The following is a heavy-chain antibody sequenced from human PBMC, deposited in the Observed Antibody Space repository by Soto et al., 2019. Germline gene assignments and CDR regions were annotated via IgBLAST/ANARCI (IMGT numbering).Heavy chain of an antibody. Sequence: EVQLLESGGGLVQPGGSLRLSCAASGFTFSTYAMAWVRQAPGKGLEWVSSISSSSGSTFYADSVKGRFTISRDNSENTLSLQMNSLRAEDTAVYYCAKQPPKVPLRFDYWGQGTLVTVSS. D-gene: IGHD3-16*01. CDR1: GFTFSTYA. CDR3: AKQPPKVPLRFDY. V-gene: IGHV3-23*01. CDR2: ISSSSGST. J-gene: IGHJ4*02.